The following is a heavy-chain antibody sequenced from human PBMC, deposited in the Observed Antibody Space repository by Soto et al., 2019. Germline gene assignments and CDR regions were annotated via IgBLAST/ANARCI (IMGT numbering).Heavy chain of an antibody. CDR1: GFTFSDYY. J-gene: IGHJ4*02. D-gene: IGHD2-15*01. CDR3: AREGSGLPFDY. V-gene: IGHV3-11*01. CDR2: ISSSGSTM. Sequence: QVQLVESGGGLVKPGGSLRLSCAASGFTFSDYYMSWIRQTPGKGLECVSYISSSGSTMSYAAYVKGRFTISRDNAKNSLYLQMNSLRAEDTAVYYCAREGSGLPFDYWGQGTLVTVSS.